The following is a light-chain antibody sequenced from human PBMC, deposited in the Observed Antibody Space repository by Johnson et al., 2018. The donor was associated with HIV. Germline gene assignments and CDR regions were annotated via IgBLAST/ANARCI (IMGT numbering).Light chain of an antibody. J-gene: IGLJ1*01. Sequence: QSVLTQPPSMSAAPGQKVTISCSGSSSNIGNNYVSWYQQVPGTAPKLLIYENNKRPSGIPDRFSGSKSGTSAALGIAGLQTGDEADYYCGTWDSSLSPYVFVTGTNVTVL. CDR1: SSNIGNNY. CDR3: GTWDSSLSPYV. V-gene: IGLV1-51*02. CDR2: ENN.